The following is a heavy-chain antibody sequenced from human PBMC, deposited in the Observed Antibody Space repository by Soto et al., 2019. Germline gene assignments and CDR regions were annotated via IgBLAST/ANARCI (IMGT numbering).Heavy chain of an antibody. J-gene: IGHJ6*02. V-gene: IGHV4-59*08. CDR2: IYYSGST. CDR3: ASHESRIAAVPDYYYGMDV. Sequence: SETLSLTCTVSGGSISSYYWSWIRQPPGKGLEWIGCIYYSGSTNYNPSLKSRVTISVDTSKNQFSLKLSSVTAADTAVYYCASHESRIAAVPDYYYGMDVWGQGTTVTVSS. CDR1: GGSISSYY. D-gene: IGHD6-13*01.